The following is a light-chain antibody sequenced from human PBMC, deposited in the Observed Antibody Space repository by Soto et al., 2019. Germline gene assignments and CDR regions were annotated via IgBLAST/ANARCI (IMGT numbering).Light chain of an antibody. J-gene: IGKJ1*01. V-gene: IGKV1-27*01. CDR1: QGISDY. CDR3: QKYDSAPWT. CDR2: AAS. Sequence: DIQMTQSPSSLSASVGDRVSITCRASQGISDYLAWYQQKPGKVPKLLIYAASTLQRGVSSRFSGSGSGTEYTLTISSLQPEDVATYYCQKYDSAPWTFGQGTKVEMK.